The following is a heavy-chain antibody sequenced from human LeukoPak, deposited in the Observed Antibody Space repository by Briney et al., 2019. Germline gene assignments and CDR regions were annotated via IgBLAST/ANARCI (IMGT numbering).Heavy chain of an antibody. D-gene: IGHD1-26*01. CDR2: ISAYNGNT. Sequence: ASVKVSCKASGYTFTGPYMHWVRQAPGQGLEWMGWISAYNGNTNYAQKLQGRVTMTTDTSTSTAYMELRSLRSDDTAVYYCARDRSGSYSIWGQGTLVTVSS. CDR3: ARDRSGSYSI. CDR1: GYTFTGPY. V-gene: IGHV1-18*04. J-gene: IGHJ4*02.